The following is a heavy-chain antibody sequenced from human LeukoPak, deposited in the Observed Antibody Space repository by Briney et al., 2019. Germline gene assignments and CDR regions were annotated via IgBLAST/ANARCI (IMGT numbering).Heavy chain of an antibody. CDR2: IYYSGST. CDR1: GGSISSSSYY. D-gene: IGHD3-10*01. CDR3: ARDHRAYYYGSGSYLTYYYYGMDV. V-gene: IGHV4-39*07. Sequence: KPSETLSLTCTVSGGSISSSSYYWGWIRQPPGKGLEWIGSIYYSGSTYYNPSLKSRVTISVDTSKNQFSLKLSSVTAADTAVYYCARDHRAYYYGSGSYLTYYYYGMDVWGQGTTVTVSS. J-gene: IGHJ6*02.